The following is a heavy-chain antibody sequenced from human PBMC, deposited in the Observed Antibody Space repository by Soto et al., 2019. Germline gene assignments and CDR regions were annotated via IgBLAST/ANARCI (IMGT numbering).Heavy chain of an antibody. CDR1: GFTFSSYW. Sequence: GGSLRLSCAASGFTFSSYWMSWVRQAPGKGLEWVANIKQDGSAKYYVDSVKGRFTISRDNAKNSLYLQMNSLRAEDTAVYYCACTRVAATHAPFDYWGQGTLVTVSS. CDR3: ACTRVAATHAPFDY. J-gene: IGHJ4*02. V-gene: IGHV3-7*01. CDR2: IKQDGSAK. D-gene: IGHD2-15*01.